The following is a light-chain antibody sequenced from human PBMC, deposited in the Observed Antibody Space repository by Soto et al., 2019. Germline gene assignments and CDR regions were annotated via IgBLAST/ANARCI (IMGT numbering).Light chain of an antibody. J-gene: IGKJ1*01. CDR3: QQYNSYWT. V-gene: IGKV1-5*01. CDR1: PSIGSW. Sequence: IHMTHSPAILSASVLYRVTITFLASPSIGSWVAWYQQKPGRAPNLPIYDASSLESWVPSRFSGSGSGTEFTLTISSLQPDDFATYYCQQYNSYWTFGQGTKVDIK. CDR2: DAS.